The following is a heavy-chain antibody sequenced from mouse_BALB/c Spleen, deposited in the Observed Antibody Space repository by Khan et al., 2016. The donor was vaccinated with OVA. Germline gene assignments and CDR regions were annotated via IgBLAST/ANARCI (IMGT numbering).Heavy chain of an antibody. CDR2: IYPGNGDT. CDR1: GYTFTSYN. Sequence: QVQLQQPGAELVKPGASVKMSCKASGYTFTSYNMHWVKQTPGQGLEWIGAIYPGNGDTSYNQKFKGKATLTADKSSSTAYMQLSSLTSEDSAVYYNASGRHDDSMDYWGQGTSVTVSS. J-gene: IGHJ4*01. CDR3: ASGRHDDSMDY. V-gene: IGHV1-12*01. D-gene: IGHD2-3*01.